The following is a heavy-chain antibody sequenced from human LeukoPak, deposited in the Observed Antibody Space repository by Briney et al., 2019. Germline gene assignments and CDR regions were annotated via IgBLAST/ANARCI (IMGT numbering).Heavy chain of an antibody. CDR1: GFTFSSYW. CDR2: ISYDGSNK. J-gene: IGHJ4*02. D-gene: IGHD3-22*01. CDR3: AKNYPVVITTVGIDY. Sequence: GGSLRLSCAASGFTFSSYWMHWVRQARGKGLEWVAVISYDGSNKYYADSVKGRFAISRDNSKNTLYLQMNSLRAEDTAVYYCAKNYPVVITTVGIDYWGQGTLVTVSS. V-gene: IGHV3-30*18.